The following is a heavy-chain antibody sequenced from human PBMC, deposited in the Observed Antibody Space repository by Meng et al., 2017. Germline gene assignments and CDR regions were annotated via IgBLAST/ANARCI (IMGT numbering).Heavy chain of an antibody. J-gene: IGHJ4*02. CDR3: ARGKSYYDSSGYYSTVGYFDY. Sequence: SVKVSCKASGGTFSSYAISWVRQAPGQGLEWMGGIIPIFGTANYAQKFQGRVTITADKSTSTAYMELSSLGSEDTAVYYCARGKSYYDSSGYYSTVGYFDYWGQGTLVTVSS. V-gene: IGHV1-69*06. D-gene: IGHD3-22*01. CDR2: IIPIFGTA. CDR1: GGTFSSYA.